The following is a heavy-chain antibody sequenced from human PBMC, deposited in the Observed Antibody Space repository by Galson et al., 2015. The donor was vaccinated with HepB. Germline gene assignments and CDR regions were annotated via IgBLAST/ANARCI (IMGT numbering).Heavy chain of an antibody. CDR1: GFTFSGSA. Sequence: SLRLSCAASGFTFSGSAMHWVRLASGKGLEWVGRIRSKADNYAAAYAASVKGRFTISRDDSKNTAYLQMNSLKTEDTAMYYCTRRYGDYFWYFDLWGRGTLVTVSS. J-gene: IGHJ2*01. D-gene: IGHD4-17*01. V-gene: IGHV3-73*01. CDR2: IRSKADNYAA. CDR3: TRRYGDYFWYFDL.